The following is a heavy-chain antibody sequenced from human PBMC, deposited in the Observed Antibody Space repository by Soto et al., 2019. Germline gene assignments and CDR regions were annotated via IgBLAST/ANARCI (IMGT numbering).Heavy chain of an antibody. Sequence: SETLSLICAVSGDSISSNNWWSWVRQPPGKGLEWIGEIYHSGSTNYNPSLKSRVTISVDKSKNQFSLILSSVTAADTAVYYCARPGAAAATVKGYTFDIWGQGTMVTVSS. J-gene: IGHJ3*02. V-gene: IGHV4-4*02. CDR1: GDSISSNNW. CDR3: ARPGAAAATVKGYTFDI. CDR2: IYHSGST. D-gene: IGHD6-13*01.